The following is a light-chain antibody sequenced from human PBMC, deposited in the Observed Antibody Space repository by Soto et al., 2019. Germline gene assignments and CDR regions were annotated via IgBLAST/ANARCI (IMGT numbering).Light chain of an antibody. J-gene: IGLJ1*01. CDR3: SSYSSSSTLV. Sequence: QSALTQPASVSGSPGQSITIACTGTSSDVGGYDYVSWFQQNPRKAPKLIIFEVSNRPSGVSYRFSGSKSGNTASLAISGLEAEDEATYSCSSYSSSSTLVFGTGTKVTVL. CDR1: SSDVGGYDY. CDR2: EVS. V-gene: IGLV2-14*01.